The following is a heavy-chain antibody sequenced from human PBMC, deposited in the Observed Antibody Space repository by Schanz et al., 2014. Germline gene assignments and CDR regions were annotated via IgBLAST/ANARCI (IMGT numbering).Heavy chain of an antibody. V-gene: IGHV3-23*04. CDR1: GFTFSTYA. D-gene: IGHD2-15*01. Sequence: EVHLVESGGGLVKRGGSLRLSCAASGFTFSTYAMSWVRQAPGKGLEWVSAISGSGGSTYYADSVKGRFTISRDNSENTLYLQMNRLSADDTAVFYCAKGMGYCSGGTCDDYYYYGLDVWGQGTTGTVSS. CDR2: ISGSGGST. J-gene: IGHJ6*02. CDR3: AKGMGYCSGGTCDDYYYYGLDV.